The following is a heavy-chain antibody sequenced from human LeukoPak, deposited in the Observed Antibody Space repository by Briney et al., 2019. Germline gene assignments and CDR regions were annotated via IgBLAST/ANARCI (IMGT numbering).Heavy chain of an antibody. D-gene: IGHD3-22*01. Sequence: GGSLRLSCAASGFTFSTYGMHWVRQAPGKGLEWVAVISYDGSNKYYVDSVKGRFTISRDNSKNTLYLQMNSLRAEDTAVYYCAKDHPILMIAQGMDVWGQGTTVTVSS. J-gene: IGHJ6*02. CDR3: AKDHPILMIAQGMDV. V-gene: IGHV3-30*18. CDR2: ISYDGSNK. CDR1: GFTFSTYG.